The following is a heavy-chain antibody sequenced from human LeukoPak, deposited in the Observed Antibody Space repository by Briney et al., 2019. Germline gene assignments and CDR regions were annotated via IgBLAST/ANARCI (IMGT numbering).Heavy chain of an antibody. Sequence: PSETLSLTCTVSGGSISSYYWSWIRQPPGKGLEWIGYIYYSGSTNYNPSLKSRVTISVDTSKNQFSLKLSSVTAADTAVYYCARDGYYYDSSGYYIEHWFDPWGQGTLVTVSS. V-gene: IGHV4-59*01. CDR3: ARDGYYYDSSGYYIEHWFDP. CDR1: GGSISSYY. CDR2: IYYSGST. J-gene: IGHJ5*02. D-gene: IGHD3-22*01.